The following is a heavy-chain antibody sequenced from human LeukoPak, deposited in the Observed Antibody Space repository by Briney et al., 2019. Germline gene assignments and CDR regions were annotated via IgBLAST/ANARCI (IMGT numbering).Heavy chain of an antibody. D-gene: IGHD3-22*01. Sequence: ASVKVSCKASGYTFTSYGISWVRQAPGQGLEWMGWISAYNGNTNYAQKLQGRVTMTTVTSTSTAYMELRSLRSDDTAVYYCARGYNYYDSSGYHAPYFDYWGQGTLVTVSS. CDR2: ISAYNGNT. V-gene: IGHV1-18*01. CDR3: ARGYNYYDSSGYHAPYFDY. J-gene: IGHJ4*02. CDR1: GYTFTSYG.